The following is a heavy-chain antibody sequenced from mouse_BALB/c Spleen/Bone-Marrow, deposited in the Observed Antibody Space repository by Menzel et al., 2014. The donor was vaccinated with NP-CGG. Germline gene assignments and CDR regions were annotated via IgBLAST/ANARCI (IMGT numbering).Heavy chain of an antibody. Sequence: VMLVESGPGLVQPSQSLSITCTVSGLSLTGNGLHWVRQSPGKGLEWLGVIWRGGSTDYNAAFMSRLTITKDNSKNQVFFKMNSLQGDDTAMYYCAKGGITTVWYFDVWGAGTTVTVSS. CDR3: AKGGITTVWYFDV. CDR1: GLSLTGNG. J-gene: IGHJ1*01. V-gene: IGHV2-5*01. CDR2: IWRGGST. D-gene: IGHD1-1*01.